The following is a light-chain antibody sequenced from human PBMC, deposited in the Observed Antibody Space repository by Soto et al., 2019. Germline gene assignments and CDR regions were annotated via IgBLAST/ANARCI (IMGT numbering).Light chain of an antibody. CDR1: QGISSY. J-gene: IGKJ1*01. V-gene: IGKV1-9*01. CDR2: AAS. CDR3: QQYGSTPTT. Sequence: IQLTQSPYSLSASVGYRVTITCRASQGISSYLAWYQQKPGKAPRRLIYAASSWPSGIPDRFSGSGSGTDFTLTISRLEPEDFAVYYCQQYGSTPTTFGQGTKL.